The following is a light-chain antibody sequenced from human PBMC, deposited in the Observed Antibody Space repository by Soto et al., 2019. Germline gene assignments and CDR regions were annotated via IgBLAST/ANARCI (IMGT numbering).Light chain of an antibody. CDR1: QSVSNDF. CDR3: QQYNNWPPWT. Sequence: EIVLTQSPGILSLSPVERATLSGRASQSVSNDFLAWYQQKPGQAPRLLIYGASTRATDVPDRFSGSGSGADFTLSISSLQSEDFAVYYCQQYNNWPPWTFGQGTKVDI. J-gene: IGKJ1*01. CDR2: GAS. V-gene: IGKV3D-15*01.